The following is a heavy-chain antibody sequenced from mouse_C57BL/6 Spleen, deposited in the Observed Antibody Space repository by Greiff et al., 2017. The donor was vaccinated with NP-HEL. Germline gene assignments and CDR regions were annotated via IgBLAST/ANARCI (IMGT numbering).Heavy chain of an antibody. J-gene: IGHJ4*01. CDR3: AREDDYLYYAMDY. V-gene: IGHV1-19*01. D-gene: IGHD2-4*01. CDR1: GYTFTDYY. CDR2: INPYNGGT. Sequence: VQLQQSGPVLVKPGASVKMSCKASGYTFTDYYMNWVKQSHGKSLEWIGVINPYNGGTSYNQKFKGKATLTVDKSSSTAYMELNSLTSEDSAVYYCAREDDYLYYAMDYWGQGTSVTVSS.